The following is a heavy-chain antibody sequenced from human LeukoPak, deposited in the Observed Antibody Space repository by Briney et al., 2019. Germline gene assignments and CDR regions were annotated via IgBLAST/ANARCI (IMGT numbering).Heavy chain of an antibody. J-gene: IGHJ4*02. CDR2: ISSSSSYI. V-gene: IGHV3-21*01. CDR1: GFTFSSYS. CDR3: ARDPGEMATNPTISDY. Sequence: GGSLRLSCAASGFTFSSYSMKCGPQAPGEGLEWVSSISSSSSYIYYADSVKGRVTISRDNAKNSLYLQMNSLRAEDTGVYYCARDPGEMATNPTISDYWGQGTLVTVSS. D-gene: IGHD5-24*01.